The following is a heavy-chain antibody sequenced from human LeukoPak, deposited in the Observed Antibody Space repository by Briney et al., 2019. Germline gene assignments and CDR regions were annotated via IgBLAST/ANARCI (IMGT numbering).Heavy chain of an antibody. J-gene: IGHJ4*02. D-gene: IGHD7-27*01. CDR2: ISGDGGST. CDR1: GFTVSSNY. CDR3: AKDRAGVSQLDY. V-gene: IGHV3-43*02. Sequence: PGGSLRLSCAASGFTVSSNYMSWVRQAPGKGLEWVSLISGDGGSTYYADSVKGRFTISRDNSKNSLYLQMNSLRTEDTALYYCAKDRAGVSQLDYWGQGTLVTVSS.